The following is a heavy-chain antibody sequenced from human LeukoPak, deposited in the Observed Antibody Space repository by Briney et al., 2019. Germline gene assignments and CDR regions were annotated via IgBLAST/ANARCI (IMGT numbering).Heavy chain of an antibody. CDR1: GFSLSSYE. Sequence: GGSLRLSCEASGFSLSSYEMNWVRQAPGKGLEWVSHISSRGSTIYYADSVKGRFTISRDNAKNSLYLQMNSLRAEDTAVYYCARAGYSSGWAGDAFDIWGQGTMVSVSS. CDR3: ARAGYSSGWAGDAFDI. J-gene: IGHJ3*02. CDR2: ISSRGSTI. V-gene: IGHV3-48*03. D-gene: IGHD6-19*01.